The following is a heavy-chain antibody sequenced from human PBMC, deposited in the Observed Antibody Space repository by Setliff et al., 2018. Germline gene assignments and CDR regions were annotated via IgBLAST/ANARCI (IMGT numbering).Heavy chain of an antibody. CDR2: INHSGST. CDR1: GGSFTDHF. V-gene: IGHV4-34*01. CDR3: ARVPHIWFGELVTFDDAFDI. D-gene: IGHD3-10*01. Sequence: LSLTCAVYGGSFTDHFWSWIRQPPGKGLEWIGEINHSGSTNYNPSLMSRVSISVDASKNQFSLKLTSVTAADTAVYFCARVPHIWFGELVTFDDAFDIWGQGTMVTVSS. J-gene: IGHJ3*02.